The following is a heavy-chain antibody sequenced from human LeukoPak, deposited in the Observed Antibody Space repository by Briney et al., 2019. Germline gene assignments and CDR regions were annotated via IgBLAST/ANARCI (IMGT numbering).Heavy chain of an antibody. CDR3: ARARTIVVVPAANGYYGMDV. D-gene: IGHD2-2*01. Sequence: ASVKVSCKASGYTFTSYYMHWVRQAPGQGLEWMGIINPSGGSTSYAQKFQGRVTMTRDTSTSTVYMELSSLRSEDTAVHYCARARTIVVVPAANGYYGMDVWGQGTTVTVSS. CDR1: GYTFTSYY. V-gene: IGHV1-46*01. CDR2: INPSGGST. J-gene: IGHJ6*02.